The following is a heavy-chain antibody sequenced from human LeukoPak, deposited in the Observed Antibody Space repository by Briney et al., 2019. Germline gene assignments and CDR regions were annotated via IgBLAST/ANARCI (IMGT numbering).Heavy chain of an antibody. V-gene: IGHV3-7*01. CDR1: GFTFSSYW. D-gene: IGHD2-2*01. CDR2: IKQDGSEK. CDR3: ARSLGYCSSTSCYFWFDP. Sequence: PGGSLRLSCAASGFTFSSYWMSWVRQALGKGLEWVANIKQDGSEKYYVDSVKGRFTISRDNAKNSLYLQMNSLRAEDTAVYYCARSLGYCSSTSCYFWFDPWGQGTLVTVSS. J-gene: IGHJ5*02.